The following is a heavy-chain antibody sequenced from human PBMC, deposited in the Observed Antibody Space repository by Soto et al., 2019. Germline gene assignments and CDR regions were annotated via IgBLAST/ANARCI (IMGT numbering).Heavy chain of an antibody. CDR2: VYYNGST. CDR3: AREFIAVAGFDAFDI. Sequence: QLQLQESGPGLVKPSETLSLTCTVSGGSISSSDSYWGWIRQSPGKGLEGIGNVYYNGSTYCNPSLKSRVTISVDTSTNQFSLKLSSVTAADTAVYYCAREFIAVAGFDAFDIWGQGTLVTVSS. J-gene: IGHJ3*02. V-gene: IGHV4-39*01. CDR1: GGSISSSDSY. D-gene: IGHD6-19*01.